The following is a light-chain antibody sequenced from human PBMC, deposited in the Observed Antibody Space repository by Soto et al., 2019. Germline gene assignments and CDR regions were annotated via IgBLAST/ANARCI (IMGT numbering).Light chain of an antibody. J-gene: IGKJ5*01. V-gene: IGKV4-1*01. CDR3: QQDYSTLAT. Sequence: DAVMTQSPESLAASVGERATMRCKSSQGLLYSLDNKSYLAWYQQKPGQPPKLLIYWASTRASGVPDRFSGSGSGTDFTLTITGLQLEDFATYYCQQDYSTLATFGQGTRLEIK. CDR2: WAS. CDR1: QGLLYSLDNKSY.